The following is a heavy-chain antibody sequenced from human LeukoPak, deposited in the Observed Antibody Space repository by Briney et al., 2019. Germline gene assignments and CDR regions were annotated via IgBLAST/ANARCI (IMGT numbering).Heavy chain of an antibody. J-gene: IGHJ4*02. Sequence: PGGSLRLSCAASGFTFSDYYMSWIRQAPGKGLEWVSYISSSGSTIYYADSVKGRFTISRDNAKNSLYLQMNSLRAEDTAVYYCARERYYDILTGYRPYFDYWGQGTLVTVSS. CDR3: ARERYYDILTGYRPYFDY. CDR1: GFTFSDYY. D-gene: IGHD3-9*01. CDR2: ISSSGSTI. V-gene: IGHV3-11*04.